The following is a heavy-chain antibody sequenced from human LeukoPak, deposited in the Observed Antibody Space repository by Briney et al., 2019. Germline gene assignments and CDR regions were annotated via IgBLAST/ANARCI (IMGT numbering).Heavy chain of an antibody. D-gene: IGHD6-13*01. CDR3: ARAPTSEQQLHFDY. Sequence: GSLRLSCAASGFAFSSYSMNWVRQAPGKGLEWVSSISSSSSYIYYADSVKGRFTISRDNAKNSLYLQMNSLRAEDTAVYYCARAPTSEQQLHFDYWGQGTLVTASS. CDR1: GFAFSSYS. V-gene: IGHV3-21*01. CDR2: ISSSSSYI. J-gene: IGHJ4*02.